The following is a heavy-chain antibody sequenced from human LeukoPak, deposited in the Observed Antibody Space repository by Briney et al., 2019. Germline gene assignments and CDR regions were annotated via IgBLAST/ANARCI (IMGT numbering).Heavy chain of an antibody. D-gene: IGHD4-23*01. CDR1: GFTFSSYG. CDR3: TTTPPTTVVTYYYYYGMDV. CDR2: IRYDGSNK. Sequence: GGSLRLSCAASGFTFSSYGMHWVRQAPGKGLEWVAFIRYDGSNKYYADSVKGRFTISRDNSKNTLYLQMNSLKTEDTAVYYCTTTPPTTVVTYYYYYGMDVWGQGTTVTVSS. J-gene: IGHJ6*02. V-gene: IGHV3-30*02.